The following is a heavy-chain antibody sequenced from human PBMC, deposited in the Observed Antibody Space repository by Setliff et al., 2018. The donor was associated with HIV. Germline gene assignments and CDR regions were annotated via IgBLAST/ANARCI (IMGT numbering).Heavy chain of an antibody. CDR1: GFTVSSNY. J-gene: IGHJ5*02. CDR2: IYNDGQT. CDR3: AKGIKWLGP. V-gene: IGHV3-53*01. Sequence: GGSLRLSCAASGFTVSSNYMTWVRQAPGKGLEWVSLIYNDGQTYYADSVKGRFTISRDTSINILYLHMNRLIVEDTAVYYCAKGIKWLGPWGQGTLVTVSS.